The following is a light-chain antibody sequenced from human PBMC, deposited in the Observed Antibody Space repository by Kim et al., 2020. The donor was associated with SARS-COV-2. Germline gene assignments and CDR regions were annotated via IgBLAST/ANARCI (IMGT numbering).Light chain of an antibody. CDR3: QSADSSGTWV. J-gene: IGLJ3*02. CDR2: KDS. CDR1: ALPKQY. V-gene: IGLV3-25*03. Sequence: SYELTQPPSVSVSPGQTARITCSGDALPKQYAYWYQQKPGQAPVLVIYKDSGRPSGIPERFSGSSSGTTVTLTISGVQAEDEADYYCQSADSSGTWVFGGGTQLTVL.